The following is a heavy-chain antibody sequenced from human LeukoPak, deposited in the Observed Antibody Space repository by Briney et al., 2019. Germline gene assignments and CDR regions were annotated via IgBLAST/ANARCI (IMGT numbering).Heavy chain of an antibody. CDR1: RFTFSSYG. J-gene: IGHJ4*02. CDR3: AKDRDVGEWELPFDY. Sequence: GASLRLSCPASRFTFSSYGMHWDSQAPGKGLEWVAVISHDGSNNYYAGSVKGRLTISRDNSKNTLYLQMNSLRAEDTAVYYCAKDRDVGEWELPFDYWGQGTLVTVSS. V-gene: IGHV3-30*18. D-gene: IGHD1-26*01. CDR2: ISHDGSNN.